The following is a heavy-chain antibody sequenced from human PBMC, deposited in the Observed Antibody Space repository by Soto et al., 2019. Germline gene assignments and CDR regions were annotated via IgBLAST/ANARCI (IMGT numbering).Heavy chain of an antibody. Sequence: GASVKVSCKASGYTFTSYGISWVRQAPGQGLEWMGWISAYNGNTSYAQKLQGRVTMTTDTSTSTAYMELRSLRSDDTAVYYCARAPYSSGWPLTTHYYYYYMDVWGKGTTVTVSS. CDR1: GYTFTSYG. D-gene: IGHD6-19*01. J-gene: IGHJ6*03. CDR3: ARAPYSSGWPLTTHYYYYYMDV. V-gene: IGHV1-18*01. CDR2: ISAYNGNT.